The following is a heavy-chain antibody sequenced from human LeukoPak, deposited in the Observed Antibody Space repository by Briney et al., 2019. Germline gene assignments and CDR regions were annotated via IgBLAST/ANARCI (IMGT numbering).Heavy chain of an antibody. J-gene: IGHJ4*02. CDR3: ARGAYCSSTSCRGGFDY. CDR1: GGSISSGGYY. V-gene: IGHV4-31*03. CDR2: IYYSGST. D-gene: IGHD2-2*01. Sequence: SQTLSLTCTVSGGSISSGGYYWSWIRQHPGKGLEWIGYIYYSGSTYYNPSLKSRVTISVDTSKNQFSLKLSSVTAADTAVYYCARGAYCSSTSCRGGFDYWGQGTLVTVSS.